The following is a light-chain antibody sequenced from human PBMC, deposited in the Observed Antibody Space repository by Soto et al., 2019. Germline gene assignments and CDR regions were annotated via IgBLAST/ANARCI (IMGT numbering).Light chain of an antibody. CDR2: GAS. J-gene: IGKJ5*01. CDR1: QSVSSN. CDR3: QQYNNWPFT. V-gene: IGKV3-15*01. Sequence: EIVMTQSPATLSVSPGERATLSCRASQSVSSNLAWYQQKPGQAPRVLIYGASNRATGIPARFSGSGSGTEFTLTVSSLQSGDFAVYYCQQYNNWPFTFGQGTLLEI.